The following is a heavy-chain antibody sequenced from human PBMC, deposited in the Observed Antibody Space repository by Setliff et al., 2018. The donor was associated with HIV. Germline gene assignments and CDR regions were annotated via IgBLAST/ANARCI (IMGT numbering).Heavy chain of an antibody. D-gene: IGHD2-2*01. CDR1: GFTFSSHT. V-gene: IGHV3-21*01. CDR3: ATDFSISA. J-gene: IGHJ1*01. Sequence: GGSLRLSCAASGFTFSSHTMNWIRQAPGKGLEWVLSISSSSSYIYYADSVKGRFTISRDNAKNSLYLQMNSLRAEDTAIYYCATDFSISAWGQGTLVTVSS. CDR2: ISSSSSYI.